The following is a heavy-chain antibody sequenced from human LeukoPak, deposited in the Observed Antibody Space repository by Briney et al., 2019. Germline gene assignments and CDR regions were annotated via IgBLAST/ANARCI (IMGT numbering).Heavy chain of an antibody. CDR1: GYTFTGYY. D-gene: IGHD1-26*01. V-gene: IGHV1-2*02. CDR3: ARPIVHRGSGSHYFDY. J-gene: IGHJ4*02. CDR2: INPNSGGT. Sequence: ASVKVSCKASGYTFTGYYMHWVRQAPGQGLEWMGWINPNSGGTNYAQKFQGRVTMTRDTSISTAYMELSRLRSDDTAVYYCARPIVHRGSGSHYFDYWGQGTLVTVSS.